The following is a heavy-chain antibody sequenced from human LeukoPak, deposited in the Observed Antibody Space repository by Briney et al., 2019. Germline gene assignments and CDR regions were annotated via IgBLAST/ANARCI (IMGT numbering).Heavy chain of an antibody. Sequence: PSETLSLTCTVSGGSIRNYYWSWIRQPPGKGLEWIGSIYYSGSTYYNPSLKSRVTISVDTSKNQFSLKLSSVTAADTAVYYCARQSGSSSPDYWGQGTLVTVSS. CDR2: IYYSGST. V-gene: IGHV4-59*05. CDR3: ARQSGSSSPDY. CDR1: GGSIRNYY. D-gene: IGHD6-6*01. J-gene: IGHJ4*02.